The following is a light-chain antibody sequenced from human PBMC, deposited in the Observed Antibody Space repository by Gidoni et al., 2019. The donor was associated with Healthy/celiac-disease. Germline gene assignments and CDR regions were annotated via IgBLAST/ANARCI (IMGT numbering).Light chain of an antibody. CDR3: QQSYSTPWT. J-gene: IGKJ1*01. V-gene: IGKV1-39*01. CDR1: QSISSY. Sequence: DIQMTQSPSSLSASVGDRVTINCRVSQSISSYLNWYQQKPGKTPKLLIYAASSLQSGVPARFSGSGSGTDFTLTISSLQPEDFATYYCQQSYSTPWTFGQGTKVEIK. CDR2: AAS.